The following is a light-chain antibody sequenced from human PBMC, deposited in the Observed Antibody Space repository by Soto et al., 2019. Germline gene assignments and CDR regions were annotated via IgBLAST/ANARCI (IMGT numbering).Light chain of an antibody. CDR2: AAS. CDR3: QQSYSTPPT. V-gene: IGKV1-39*01. Sequence: DIQMTQSPSSLSASVGDRVTITCRASQSISSYLNWYQQKPGKAPKLLIYAASSLQSGGPSRFRGSGSGTDFTHTISSLQPEDFATYYCQQSYSTPPTFGQGTKVEIK. CDR1: QSISSY. J-gene: IGKJ1*01.